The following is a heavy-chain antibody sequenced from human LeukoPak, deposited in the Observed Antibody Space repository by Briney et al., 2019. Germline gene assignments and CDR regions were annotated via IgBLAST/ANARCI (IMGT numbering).Heavy chain of an antibody. CDR3: AKDPRYYYDNDAFDI. Sequence: PGRSLRLSCAASGFTFSSYAMHWVRQAPGKGLEWVAFIRYDGSNKYYADSVKGRFTTSRDNSKNTLYLQMNSLRAEDTAVYYCAKDPRYYYDNDAFDIWGQGTMVTVSS. V-gene: IGHV3-30*02. CDR2: IRYDGSNK. D-gene: IGHD3-22*01. J-gene: IGHJ3*02. CDR1: GFTFSSYA.